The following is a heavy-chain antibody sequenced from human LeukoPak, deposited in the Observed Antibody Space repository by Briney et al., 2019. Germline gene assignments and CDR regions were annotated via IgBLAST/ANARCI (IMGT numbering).Heavy chain of an antibody. J-gene: IGHJ6*02. CDR1: GGSISSYY. D-gene: IGHD2-2*01. CDR3: ARGGTRPYYYYYYGMDV. V-gene: IGHV4-59*01. CDR2: IYYSGST. Sequence: SETLSLTCTVSGGSISSYYWNWIRQPPGKGLEWIGYIYYSGSTNYNPSLKSRVTISVDTSKNQFSLKLSSVTAADTAVYYCARGGTRPYYYYYYGMDVWGQGTTVTVSS.